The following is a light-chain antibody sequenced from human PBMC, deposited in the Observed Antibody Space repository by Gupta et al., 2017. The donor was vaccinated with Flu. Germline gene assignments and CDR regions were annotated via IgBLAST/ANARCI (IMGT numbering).Light chain of an antibody. CDR3: QHSYRARA. CDR1: QPISNY. CDR2: SAS. V-gene: IGKV1-39*01. Sequence: EIQMTQAPSSLSASLGDRVTITCRSIQPISNYLNWYQQGPVRAPRLLVHSASTFQTGVPSRFSGSGSGTDFTLTISGLKREHFATYYCQHSYRARAFGQWTRVEV. J-gene: IGKJ1*01.